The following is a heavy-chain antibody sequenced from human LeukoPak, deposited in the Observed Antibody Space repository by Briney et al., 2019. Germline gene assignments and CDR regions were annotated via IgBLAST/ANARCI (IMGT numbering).Heavy chain of an antibody. J-gene: IGHJ5*02. V-gene: IGHV3-7*01. D-gene: IGHD3-10*01. Sequence: PGGSLRLSCAASGFTFSNYWMSWVRQAPGKGLEWVANIKQDGSEQYYVDSVKGRLTISRDNAKNSLYLQMNSLRAEDTAVYYCAKGSRYGSGSYYGNWFDPWGQGTLVTVSS. CDR3: AKGSRYGSGSYYGNWFDP. CDR1: GFTFSNYW. CDR2: IKQDGSEQ.